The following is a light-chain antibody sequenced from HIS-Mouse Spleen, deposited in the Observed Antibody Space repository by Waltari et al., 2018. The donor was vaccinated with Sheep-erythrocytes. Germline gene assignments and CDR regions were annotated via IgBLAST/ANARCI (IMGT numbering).Light chain of an antibody. CDR3: SSYTSSSTWV. V-gene: IGLV2-14*01. Sequence: QSALPQPASVSGSPGQSITISCAGTSSAGGGFNFVSWSQQHPGKAPKLMIYEVSNRPSGVSNRFSGSKSGNTASLTISGLQAEDEADYYCSSYTSSSTWVFGGGTKLTVL. CDR2: EVS. J-gene: IGLJ3*02. CDR1: SSAGGGFNF.